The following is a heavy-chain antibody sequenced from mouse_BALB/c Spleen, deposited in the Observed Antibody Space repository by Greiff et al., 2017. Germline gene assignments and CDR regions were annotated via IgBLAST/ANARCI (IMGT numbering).Heavy chain of an antibody. CDR2: ISSGGSYT. CDR1: GFTFSSYG. D-gene: IGHD2-1*01. J-gene: IGHJ3*01. V-gene: IGHV5-6*02. CDR3: ARGGDGKGFAY. Sequence: EVKLMESGGDLVKPGGSLKLSCAASGFTFSSYGMSWVRQTPDKRLEWVATISSGGSYTYYPDSVKGRFTISRDNAKNTLYLQMSSLKSEDTAMYYCARGGDGKGFAYWGQGTLVTVSA.